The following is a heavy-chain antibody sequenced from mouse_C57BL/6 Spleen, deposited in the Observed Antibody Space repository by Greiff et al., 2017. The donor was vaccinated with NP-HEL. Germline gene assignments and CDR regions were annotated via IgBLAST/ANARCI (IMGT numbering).Heavy chain of an antibody. Sequence: EVQVVESGGGLVKPGGSLKLSCAASGFTFSSYAMSWVRQTPEKRLEWVATISDGGSYTYYPDNVKGRFTISRDNAKNNLYLQMSHLKSEDTAMYYCAREGATDYYAMDYWGQGTSVTVSS. CDR2: ISDGGSYT. D-gene: IGHD3-1*01. CDR1: GFTFSSYA. V-gene: IGHV5-4*01. CDR3: AREGATDYYAMDY. J-gene: IGHJ4*01.